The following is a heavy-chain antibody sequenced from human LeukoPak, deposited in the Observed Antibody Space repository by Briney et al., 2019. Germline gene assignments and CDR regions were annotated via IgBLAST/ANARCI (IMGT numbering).Heavy chain of an antibody. CDR3: ATNGPTTVTIYYYYYYGMDV. Sequence: SVKVSCKASGGTFSKYTISWVRQRPGQGLEWMGGITPLFGTANYAQKFQGRVTITADESASTAYMELSSLRSEDTAVYYCATNGPTTVTIYYYYYYGMDVWGQGTTATVSS. CDR1: GGTFSKYT. D-gene: IGHD4-17*01. J-gene: IGHJ6*02. V-gene: IGHV1-69*01. CDR2: ITPLFGTA.